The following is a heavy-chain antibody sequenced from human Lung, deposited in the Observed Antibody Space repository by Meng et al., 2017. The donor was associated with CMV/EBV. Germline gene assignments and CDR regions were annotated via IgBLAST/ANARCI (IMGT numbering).Heavy chain of an antibody. CDR3: ARESERFGELYDY. V-gene: IGHV1-18*01. J-gene: IGHJ4*02. CDR1: GYSFSTVG. CDR2: ISTRYGQT. D-gene: IGHD3-10*01. Sequence: QPQLVQSGAAVEKPGXSVKVSCKASGYSFSTVGISWVRHVPGQRLEWVGWISTRYGQTRYAQNLQGRVILSTDTSTNTAYMTLRDLTFDDTAVYFCARESERFGELYDYWGQGTLVTVSS.